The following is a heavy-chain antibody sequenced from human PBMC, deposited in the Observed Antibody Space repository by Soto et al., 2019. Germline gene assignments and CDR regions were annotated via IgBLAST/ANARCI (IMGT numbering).Heavy chain of an antibody. CDR1: GFTFSSYS. D-gene: IGHD3-3*01. CDR3: ARDPHRDFWSGYYMPDAFDI. CDR2: ISSSSSYI. V-gene: IGHV3-21*01. Sequence: EVQLVESGGGLVKPGGSLRLSCAASGFTFSSYSMNWVRQAPGKGLEWVSSISSSSSYIYYADSVKGRFTISRDNAKNSRCLQMNSLRAEDTAVYYCARDPHRDFWSGYYMPDAFDIWGQGTMVTVSS. J-gene: IGHJ3*02.